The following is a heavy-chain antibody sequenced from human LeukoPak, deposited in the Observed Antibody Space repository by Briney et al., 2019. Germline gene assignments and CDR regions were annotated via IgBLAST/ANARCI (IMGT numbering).Heavy chain of an antibody. D-gene: IGHD6-19*01. V-gene: IGHV3-30*02. J-gene: IGHJ5*02. CDR1: GFTFSSYG. CDR2: IRYDGSNK. Sequence: GGSLRLSCAASGFTFSSYGMHWVRQAPGKGLVWVAFIRYDGSNKYSADSVKGRFTISRDNSKNTLYLQMNSLRAEDTAAYYCAKGIAVIWFDPWGQGTLVTVSS. CDR3: AKGIAVIWFDP.